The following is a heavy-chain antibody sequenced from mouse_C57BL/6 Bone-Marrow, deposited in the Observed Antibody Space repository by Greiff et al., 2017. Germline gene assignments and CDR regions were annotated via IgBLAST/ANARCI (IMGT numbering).Heavy chain of an antibody. J-gene: IGHJ2*01. V-gene: IGHV1-81*01. Sequence: QVQLQQSGAELARPGASVKLSCKASGYTFTSYGISWVKQRTGQGLEWIGEIYPRSGNTYYNEKFKGKSTLTVDKSSSTAYMQLSSLTSEDSAVYYCARGDYYGSRYYFDYWGQGTTLTVSS. CDR2: IYPRSGNT. D-gene: IGHD1-1*01. CDR3: ARGDYYGSRYYFDY. CDR1: GYTFTSYG.